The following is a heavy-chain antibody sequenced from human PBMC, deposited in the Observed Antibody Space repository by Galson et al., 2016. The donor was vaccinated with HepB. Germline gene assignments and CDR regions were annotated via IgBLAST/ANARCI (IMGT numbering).Heavy chain of an antibody. D-gene: IGHD3-10*01. CDR2: ISYNGNYT. CDR1: GFTFSNYA. Sequence: SLRLSGAASGFTFSNYAMHWVRQAPGKGLDWVAVISYNGNYTYYADSLKGRFTISRDNSKNTLSLQMNSLRPDDTAVYYCARDMAKFDCWGQGTLVTVSS. V-gene: IGHV3-30*04. CDR3: ARDMAKFDC. J-gene: IGHJ4*02.